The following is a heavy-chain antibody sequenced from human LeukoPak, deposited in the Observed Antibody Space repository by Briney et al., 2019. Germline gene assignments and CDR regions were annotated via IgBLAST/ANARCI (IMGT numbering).Heavy chain of an antibody. CDR3: ARTISSWYTYYFDY. CDR2: ISGSGGST. J-gene: IGHJ4*02. CDR1: GFTFSSYA. V-gene: IGHV3-23*01. Sequence: GGSLRLSCAASGFTFSSYAMSWVRQAPGKGLEWVSAISGSGGSTYYADSVKGRFTISRDNSKNTLYLQMNSLRAKDTAVYYCARTISSWYTYYFDYWGQGTLVTVSS. D-gene: IGHD6-13*01.